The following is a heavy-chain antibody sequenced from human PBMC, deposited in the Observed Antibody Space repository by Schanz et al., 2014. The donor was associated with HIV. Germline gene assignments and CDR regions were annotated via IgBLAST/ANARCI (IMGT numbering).Heavy chain of an antibody. CDR1: GFTFSTYG. CDR2: ISYDGSNK. J-gene: IGHJ4*02. Sequence: QVQLVESGGGVVQPGRSLRLSCAASGFTFSTYGMHWVRQGPGKGLEWVAFISYDGSNKYYADSVKGRFTISRDNAKNSLYLHINSLRVEDTALYYCAKGPYGGNSYYFEYWGQGTLVTVSS. D-gene: IGHD2-21*02. CDR3: AKGPYGGNSYYFEY. V-gene: IGHV3-30*18.